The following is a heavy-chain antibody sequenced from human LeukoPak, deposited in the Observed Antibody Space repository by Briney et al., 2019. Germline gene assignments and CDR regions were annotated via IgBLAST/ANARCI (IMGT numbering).Heavy chain of an antibody. J-gene: IGHJ6*03. V-gene: IGHV1-18*01. CDR1: GYTFSNYG. CDR3: ASAPYSSGLYLPWGYMDV. CDR2: SSAYNDNI. Sequence: ASVKVSCKASGYTFSNYGISWVRQAPGQGLEWMGWSSAYNDNINYAQKLQGRVTMTTDTSTTTAYMELRSLRSDDTAVYYCASAPYSSGLYLPWGYMDVWGKGTTVTISS. D-gene: IGHD6-19*01.